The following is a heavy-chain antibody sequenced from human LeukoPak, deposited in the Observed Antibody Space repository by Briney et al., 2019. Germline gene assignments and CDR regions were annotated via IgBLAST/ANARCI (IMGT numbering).Heavy chain of an antibody. D-gene: IGHD1-26*01. Sequence: GGSLRLSXAASGFTFSSYWMSWVRQAPGKGLEWVANIKQDGSEKYYVDSVKGRFTISRDNAKNSLYLQMNSLRAEDTAVYYCARDGWELAFDPWGQGTLVTVSS. J-gene: IGHJ5*02. V-gene: IGHV3-7*01. CDR2: IKQDGSEK. CDR1: GFTFSSYW. CDR3: ARDGWELAFDP.